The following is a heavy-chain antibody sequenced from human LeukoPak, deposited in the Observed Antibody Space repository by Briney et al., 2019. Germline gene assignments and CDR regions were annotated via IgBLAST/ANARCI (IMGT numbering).Heavy chain of an antibody. Sequence: PGGSLRLSCEASGFSFSNYWMSWVRQAPGKGLEWVSAVTGGGGNTYYADSVKGRFTISRDNSKNTLYLQMNSLRAEDTAVYYCAKDRVFLGSPPYYYYYYYMDVWGKGTTVTVSS. CDR1: GFSFSNYW. J-gene: IGHJ6*03. D-gene: IGHD3-16*01. CDR3: AKDRVFLGSPPYYYYYYYMDV. V-gene: IGHV3-23*01. CDR2: VTGGGGNT.